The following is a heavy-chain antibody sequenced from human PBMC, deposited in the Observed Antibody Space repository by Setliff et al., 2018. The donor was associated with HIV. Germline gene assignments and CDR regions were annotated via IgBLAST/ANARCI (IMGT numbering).Heavy chain of an antibody. J-gene: IGHJ6*03. D-gene: IGHD6-19*01. CDR3: ARAEAVAGKSYMDV. Sequence: PGGSLRLSCAASGFNFGDYGMNWVRQAPGKGLEWVSGINWNGANSGYADSVKGRFTISRDNSKNTLYLQMNSLRAEDTAVYYCARAEAVAGKSYMDVWGKGTTVTVSS. CDR2: INWNGANS. CDR1: GFNFGDYG. V-gene: IGHV3-20*04.